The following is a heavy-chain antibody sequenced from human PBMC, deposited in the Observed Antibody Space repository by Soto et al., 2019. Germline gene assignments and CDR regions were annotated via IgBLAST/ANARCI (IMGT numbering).Heavy chain of an antibody. Sequence: QVQLQESGPGLVKPSETLSLTCTVSGGSVSSGSYYWSWIRQPPGKGLEWIGYIYYSGSTNYNPYLKSRVTISVDTYKKQFYLKLSSVTAADTGVYYCAGDAGGPFDCWGPGTLVTVSS. CDR3: AGDAGGPFDC. CDR1: GGSVSSGSYY. J-gene: IGHJ4*02. CDR2: IYYSGST. D-gene: IGHD2-8*02. V-gene: IGHV4-61*01.